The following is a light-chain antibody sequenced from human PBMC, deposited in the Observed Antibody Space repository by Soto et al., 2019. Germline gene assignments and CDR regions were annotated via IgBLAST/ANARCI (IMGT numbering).Light chain of an antibody. V-gene: IGKV1-5*03. J-gene: IGKJ1*01. CDR3: QQYNSYPWT. CDR1: QSISSW. CDR2: KAS. Sequence: DIQMTQSPSTLSASVGDRVTITCRASQSISSWLAWYQQKPGKAPKVLIYKASSLESGVPSRFSGSGSGTEFTLTINRLQPDDFATYYCQQYNSYPWTFGQGTKVDIK.